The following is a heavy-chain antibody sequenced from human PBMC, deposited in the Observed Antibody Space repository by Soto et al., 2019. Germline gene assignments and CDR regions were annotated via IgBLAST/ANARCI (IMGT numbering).Heavy chain of an antibody. CDR3: ASRDPGTSVDY. CDR1: GGSISSYY. D-gene: IGHD1-7*01. Sequence: SETLSLTCTVSGGSISSYYWGWIRQPAGQGLEWIGRIYTSGSTNYNPSLKSRVTMSVDKSENQFSLKVTSLTAADTAVYYCASRDPGTSVDYWGQGTLVTVSS. V-gene: IGHV4-4*07. CDR2: IYTSGST. J-gene: IGHJ4*02.